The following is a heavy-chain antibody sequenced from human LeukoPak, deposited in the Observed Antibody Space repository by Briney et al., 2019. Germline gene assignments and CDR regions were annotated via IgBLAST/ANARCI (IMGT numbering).Heavy chain of an antibody. D-gene: IGHD4-23*01. V-gene: IGHV3-21*01. Sequence: NPGGSLRLSCAASGFTFSSYSMNWVRQAPGKGLEGVSSISSSSSYIYYTDSVKGRFTISRDNAKNSLYLQMNSLRAEDTAVYYCARDAPTNGGNSGGWGQGTLVTVSS. CDR1: GFTFSSYS. CDR2: ISSSSSYI. J-gene: IGHJ4*02. CDR3: ARDAPTNGGNSGG.